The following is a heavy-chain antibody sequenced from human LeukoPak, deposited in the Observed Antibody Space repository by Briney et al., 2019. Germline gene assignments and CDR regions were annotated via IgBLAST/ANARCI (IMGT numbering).Heavy chain of an antibody. J-gene: IGHJ4*02. CDR1: GYTFTSYD. Sequence: ASVKVSCKASGYTFTSYDINWVRQATGQGLEWMGWMNPNSGNTGYAQKFQGRVTMTRNTSISTAYMELSSLRSEDTAVYYCARGKRTIFGLGISYYFDYWGRGTLVTVSS. CDR2: MNPNSGNT. D-gene: IGHD3/OR15-3a*01. CDR3: ARGKRTIFGLGISYYFDY. V-gene: IGHV1-8*01.